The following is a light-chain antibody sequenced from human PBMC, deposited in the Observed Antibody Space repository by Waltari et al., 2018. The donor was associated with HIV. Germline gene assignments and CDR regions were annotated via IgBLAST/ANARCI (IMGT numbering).Light chain of an antibody. CDR1: QSVDRNC. CDR2: GAS. CDR3: QQYGMAPWT. V-gene: IGKV3-20*01. Sequence: EIGLTQSPGTLSLSPGERATLSCRASQSVDRNCLAWYQHKPGQAPRLLMYGASTRVTGIPDRFSGSGSGTDFTLTIIRLEPEDFAVYYCQQYGMAPWTFGQGTKVEIK. J-gene: IGKJ1*01.